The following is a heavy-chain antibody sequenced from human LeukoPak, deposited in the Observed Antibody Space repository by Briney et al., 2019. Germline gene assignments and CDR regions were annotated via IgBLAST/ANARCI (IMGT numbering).Heavy chain of an antibody. CDR2: ISSSSSYI. CDR3: ARDSTDTESFDY. D-gene: IGHD4-17*01. J-gene: IGHJ4*02. V-gene: IGHV3-21*01. Sequence: PGGSLRLSCAASGFTFSSYSMNWVRQAPGKGLEWVSSISSSSSYIYYADSVKGRFTISRDNAKNSLYLQMNSLRAEDTAVYYCARDSTDTESFDYWGLGTLVTVSS. CDR1: GFTFSSYS.